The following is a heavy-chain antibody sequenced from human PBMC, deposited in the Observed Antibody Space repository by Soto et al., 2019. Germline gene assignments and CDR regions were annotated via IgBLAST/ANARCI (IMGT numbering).Heavy chain of an antibody. CDR1: GVSMKKHY. CDR3: AGEDDLWSGYLAY. Sequence: QVQLQESGPGLVKPSETLSLTCTVSGVSMKKHYWSWIRQPPGKGLELIGYMFYSGSTNYNPSLKSRVTISIDTSKNQCSLRLSSVTAADTAVYYCAGEDDLWSGYLAYWGQGTLVTVSS. CDR2: MFYSGST. J-gene: IGHJ4*02. D-gene: IGHD3-3*01. V-gene: IGHV4-59*11.